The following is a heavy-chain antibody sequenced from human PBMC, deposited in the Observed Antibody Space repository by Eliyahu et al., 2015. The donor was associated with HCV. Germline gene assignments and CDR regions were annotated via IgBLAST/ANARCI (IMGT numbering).Heavy chain of an antibody. CDR1: GGSISIVTYY. D-gene: IGHD7-27*01. CDR3: ARETNWRQRGWFDP. Sequence: QVQLQESGPGLVKPSQTLSLTCTVSGGSISIVTYYWSWIRQPAGKGLEWIGRIHYRWGNQLHPSLKSRVTISVDTSKNQFSLKLSSVTAADTAVYFCARETNWRQRGWFDPWGQGSLVTVSS. V-gene: IGHV4-61*02. J-gene: IGHJ5*02. CDR2: IHYRWGN.